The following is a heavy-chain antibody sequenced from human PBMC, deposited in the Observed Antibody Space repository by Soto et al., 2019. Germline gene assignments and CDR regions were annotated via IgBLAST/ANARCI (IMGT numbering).Heavy chain of an antibody. Sequence: SETLSLTCTVSGGSITNYYCSWFRQPPGKGLEWIGYIQYNGYSAYNLSLKRRVTMSMDTSKTQFSLMLESVTATDTAVYYCAIYGFGSLHGRVDFWGQGSTVTVSS. CDR1: GGSITNYY. V-gene: IGHV4-59*08. J-gene: IGHJ6*02. CDR3: AIYGFGSLHGRVDF. D-gene: IGHD3-10*01. CDR2: IQYNGYS.